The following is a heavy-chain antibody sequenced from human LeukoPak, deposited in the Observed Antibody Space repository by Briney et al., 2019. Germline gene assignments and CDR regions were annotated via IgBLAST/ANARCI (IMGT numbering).Heavy chain of an antibody. V-gene: IGHV3-21*01. CDR1: GFTFSSYS. Sequence: TGGSLRLSCAASGFTFSSYSMNWVRQAPGKGLEWVSSISSSSSYIYYADSVKGRFTISRDNAKNSLYLQMNSLRAEDTAVYYCARSSRQQTNYYYFDYWGQGTLVTVSS. CDR3: ARSSRQQTNYYYFDY. D-gene: IGHD6-13*01. CDR2: ISSSSSYI. J-gene: IGHJ4*02.